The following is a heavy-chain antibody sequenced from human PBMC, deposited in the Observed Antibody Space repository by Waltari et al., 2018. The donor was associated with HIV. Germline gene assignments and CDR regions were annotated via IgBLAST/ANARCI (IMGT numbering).Heavy chain of an antibody. CDR2: IDPRTSEA. D-gene: IGHD2-15*01. J-gene: IGHJ4*02. V-gene: IGHV1-2*06. CDR3: ARGEDVTLISLPPGYRLDF. CDR1: AYTFTDFY. Sequence: QSHLVQSGPAGRTPGAPGTVSCKGAAYTFTDFYLQCVRPTPGQGAEWLGRIDPRTSEALYAPAVQGRVTMTRVTSLTTAYLDLTSLKSDDTAVYFCARGEDVTLISLPPGYRLDFWGQGTLVTVSS.